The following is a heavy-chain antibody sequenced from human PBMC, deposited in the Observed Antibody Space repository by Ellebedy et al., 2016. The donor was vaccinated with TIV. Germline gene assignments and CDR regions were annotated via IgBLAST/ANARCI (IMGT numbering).Heavy chain of an antibody. CDR3: ARDRYWSPRYYFDY. J-gene: IGHJ4*02. CDR2: ISAGNVNP. Sequence: AASVKVSCKASGYTFTSYPMHWVRQAPGQRLERMGWISAGNVNPKYSQKFQGRVTITRDTSASTAYMELSRLRSEDTAVYFCARDRYWSPRYYFDYWGQGTLVTVSS. V-gene: IGHV1-3*01. CDR1: GYTFTSYP. D-gene: IGHD1-1*01.